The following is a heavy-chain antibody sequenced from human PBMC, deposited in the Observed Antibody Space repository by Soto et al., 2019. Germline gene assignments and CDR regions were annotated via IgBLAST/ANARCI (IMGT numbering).Heavy chain of an antibody. D-gene: IGHD4-17*01. V-gene: IGHV3-7*01. CDR1: GFTFSSYW. CDR3: ARTAYGDHLHYFDY. Sequence: EVQLVESGGGLVQPGGSLRLSCAASGFTFSSYWMRWVRQAPGKGLEWVANIKQDGSEKYYVDSVKGRFTISRDNDKNSLYLQMNGLRAEDTAVYYCARTAYGDHLHYFDYWGQGTLVTVSS. CDR2: IKQDGSEK. J-gene: IGHJ4*02.